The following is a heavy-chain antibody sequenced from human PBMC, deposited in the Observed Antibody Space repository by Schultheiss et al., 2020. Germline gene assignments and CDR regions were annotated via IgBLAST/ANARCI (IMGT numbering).Heavy chain of an antibody. CDR2: ISSSSSTI. Sequence: GGSLRLSCAASGFTFSSYSMNWVRQAPGKGLEWVSYISSSSSTIYYADSVKGRFTISRDNAKNSLYLQMNSLRDEDTAVYYCARDWVAVAVIGYYGMDVWGQGTTVTVSS. CDR3: ARDWVAVAVIGYYGMDV. J-gene: IGHJ6*02. CDR1: GFTFSSYS. V-gene: IGHV3-48*02. D-gene: IGHD6-19*01.